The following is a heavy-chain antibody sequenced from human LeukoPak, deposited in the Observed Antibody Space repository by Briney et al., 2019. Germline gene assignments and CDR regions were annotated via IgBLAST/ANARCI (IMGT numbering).Heavy chain of an antibody. V-gene: IGHV3-21*01. CDR1: GFTFSNFA. Sequence: GGSLRLSCAASGFTFSNFATTWVRQAPGKELEWVSSIVGSSSTYYADSLKGRFTISRDNAKNSLYLQMNSLRAEDTAVYYCARIGAGSSRDYWGQGTLVTVSS. J-gene: IGHJ4*02. D-gene: IGHD6-13*01. CDR2: IVGSSST. CDR3: ARIGAGSSRDY.